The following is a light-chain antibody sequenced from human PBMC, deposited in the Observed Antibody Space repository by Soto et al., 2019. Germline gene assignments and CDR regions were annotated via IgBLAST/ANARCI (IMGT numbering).Light chain of an antibody. CDR2: AAS. CDR1: QDIGNF. J-gene: IGKJ4*01. Sequence: ILMTQSPSSLSAFVGDRVTITCRASQDIGNFLAWYQQKPGKVPKLLIYAASTLQSEVPSRFSGSGSGTDFTLTISSLQPEDVATYYCQKCKVAPFTFGGGTKVEIK. V-gene: IGKV1-27*01. CDR3: QKCKVAPFT.